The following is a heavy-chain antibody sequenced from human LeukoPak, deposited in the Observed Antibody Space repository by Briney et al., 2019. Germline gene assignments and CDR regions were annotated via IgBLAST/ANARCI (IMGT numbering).Heavy chain of an antibody. CDR2: IYTSGDT. CDR1: GGSISSGSYY. CDR3: ARTRYCTSFTCFYYFDY. Sequence: PSQTLSLTCTVSGGSISSGSYYWSWIRQPAGKGLEWIGRIYTSGDTNYNPSLKSRVTMSIDTSKKQFSLKLTSVTAADTAVYYCARTRYCTSFTCFYYFDYWGQGSLVTVSS. J-gene: IGHJ4*02. V-gene: IGHV4-61*02. D-gene: IGHD2-2*01.